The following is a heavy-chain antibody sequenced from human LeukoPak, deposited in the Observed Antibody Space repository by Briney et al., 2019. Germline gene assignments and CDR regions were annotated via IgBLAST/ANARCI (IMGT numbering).Heavy chain of an antibody. D-gene: IGHD6-6*01. J-gene: IGHJ4*02. CDR2: ISYDGSNK. CDR3: TKDHTSSSLDY. V-gene: IGHV3-30*18. CDR1: RFSFSSHG. Sequence: GGSLRHSCAASRFSFSSHGMHWVRQAPGKGLEWVAAISYDGSNKFYADSVKGRFTISRDNSKNTLYLQMNSLRVEDTAVYYCTKDHTSSSLDYWGQGTLVTVSS.